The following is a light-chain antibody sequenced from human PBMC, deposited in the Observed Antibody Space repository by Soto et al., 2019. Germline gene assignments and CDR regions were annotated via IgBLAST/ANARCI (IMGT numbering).Light chain of an antibody. J-gene: IGKJ1*01. CDR1: QSISSW. CDR3: QQYNSYPT. Sequence: DIQMTQSPSTLSASVGDRVTITCRASQSISSWLAWYQQKPGKAPKLLIYKASSLESGVPSRCSGSGSGTEFTLTTSSLQPDDFATYYCQQYNSYPTFGQGTKVDIK. CDR2: KAS. V-gene: IGKV1-5*03.